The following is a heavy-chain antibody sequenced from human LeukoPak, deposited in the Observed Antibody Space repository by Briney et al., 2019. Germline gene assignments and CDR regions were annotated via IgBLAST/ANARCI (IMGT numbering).Heavy chain of an antibody. J-gene: IGHJ4*02. V-gene: IGHV3-30*02. CDR2: IRYDGSNK. CDR3: AKPDAVDTAIVS. Sequence: GGSLRLSCAASGFTFSSYGMHWVRQAPGKGLEWVPFIRYDGSNKYDADSVKGRFTISRDNSKNTLYLQMNSLRAEDTAVYSCAKPDAVDTAIVSWGQGTLVTVSS. CDR1: GFTFSSYG. D-gene: IGHD5-18*01.